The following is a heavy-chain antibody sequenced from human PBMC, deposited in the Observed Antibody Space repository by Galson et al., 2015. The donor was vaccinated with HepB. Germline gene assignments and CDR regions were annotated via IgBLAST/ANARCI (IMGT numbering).Heavy chain of an antibody. CDR1: GFTFSNYG. CDR3: AREGPGSLDPGYYFDS. D-gene: IGHD1-26*01. J-gene: IGHJ4*02. V-gene: IGHV3-33*01. CDR2: IWYEGINE. Sequence: SLRLSCAASGFTFSNYGMHWVRQAPGRGLEWVANIWYEGINEYYADSVKGRFTISRDTSESTLYLTMNRLRVDDTAVYYCAREGPGSLDPGYYFDSWGQGTLVTVSS.